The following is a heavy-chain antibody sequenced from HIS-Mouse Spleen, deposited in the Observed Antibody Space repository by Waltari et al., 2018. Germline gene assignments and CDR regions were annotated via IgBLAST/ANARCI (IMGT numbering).Heavy chain of an antibody. CDR2: IYYSGST. J-gene: IGHJ2*01. CDR3: AREIPYSSSWYDWYFDL. V-gene: IGHV4-39*07. Sequence: QLQLQESGPGLVKPSETLSLTCTVSGCPISSSSYYWGGIRQPPGKGLEWIGSIYYSGSTYYNPSLKSRVTISVDTSKNQFSLKLSSVTAADTAVYYCAREIPYSSSWYDWYFDLWGRGTLVTVSS. CDR1: GCPISSSSYY. D-gene: IGHD6-13*01.